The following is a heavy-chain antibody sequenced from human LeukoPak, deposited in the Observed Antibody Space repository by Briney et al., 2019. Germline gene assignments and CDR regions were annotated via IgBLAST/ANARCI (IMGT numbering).Heavy chain of an antibody. J-gene: IGHJ6*03. D-gene: IGHD3-22*01. V-gene: IGHV4-59*01. CDR2: VDHTGST. Sequence: SETLSLTCTVSDDSITLCWTWIRQPPGKGLEWIGYVDHTGSTNFNPSLNGRVTISRDTSKNHFSLRLRSVTAADTAVYFCARGRVSSSTYYSTYYYYFYMDVWGKGTTVTVSS. CDR3: ARGRVSSSTYYSTYYYYFYMDV. CDR1: DDSITLC.